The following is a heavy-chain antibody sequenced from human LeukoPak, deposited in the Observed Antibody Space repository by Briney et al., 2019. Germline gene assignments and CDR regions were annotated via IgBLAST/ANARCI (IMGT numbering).Heavy chain of an antibody. D-gene: IGHD2-2*01. CDR3: AKDRWGYCSSTSCYLGDY. Sequence: GRSLRLSCAASGSTFSSYGMHWVRQAPGKGLEWVAVISYDGSNKYYADSVKGRFTISRDNSKNTLYLQMNSLRAEDTAVYYCAKDRWGYCSSTSCYLGDYWGQGTLVTVSS. V-gene: IGHV3-30*18. CDR1: GSTFSSYG. CDR2: ISYDGSNK. J-gene: IGHJ4*02.